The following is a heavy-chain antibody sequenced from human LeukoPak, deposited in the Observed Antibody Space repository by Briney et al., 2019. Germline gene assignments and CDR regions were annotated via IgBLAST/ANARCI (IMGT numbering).Heavy chain of an antibody. J-gene: IGHJ6*02. CDR1: GFTFSSYW. CDR3: ARGGGLDV. CDR2: INHNGNVN. V-gene: IGHV3-7*03. Sequence: GGSLRLSCAASGFTFSSYWMNWARQAPGKRLEWVASINHNGNVNYYVDSVKGRFTISRDNAKNSLYLQMSNLRAEDTAVYFCARGGGLDVWGQGATVTVSS. D-gene: IGHD3-16*01.